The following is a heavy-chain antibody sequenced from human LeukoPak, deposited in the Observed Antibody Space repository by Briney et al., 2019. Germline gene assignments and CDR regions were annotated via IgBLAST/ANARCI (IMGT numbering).Heavy chain of an antibody. CDR1: GFTFSSYG. CDR3: ATDANLDSVGDY. Sequence: GRSLRLSCGASGFTFSSYGMHWVRQAPGKGLDWVAVISCDGSKKYYADSVNGRFTISRDNSKNTLYLEMNNLRVEDTAVYYCATDANLDSVGDYWGQGSLVTVSS. D-gene: IGHD5-18*01. V-gene: IGHV3-30*03. CDR2: ISCDGSKK. J-gene: IGHJ4*02.